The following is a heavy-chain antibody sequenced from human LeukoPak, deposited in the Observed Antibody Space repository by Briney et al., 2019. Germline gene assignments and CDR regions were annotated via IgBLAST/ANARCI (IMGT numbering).Heavy chain of an antibody. Sequence: SETLSLTCTVSGGSISSYYWSWIRQPAGKGLEWIGRIYTSGSTNYNPSLKSRVTMSVDTSKNQFSLKLSSVTAADTAVYYCARVVVPAAIDWFDPWGQGTLVTVSS. J-gene: IGHJ5*02. D-gene: IGHD2-2*01. CDR3: ARVVVPAAIDWFDP. V-gene: IGHV4-4*07. CDR2: IYTSGST. CDR1: GGSISSYY.